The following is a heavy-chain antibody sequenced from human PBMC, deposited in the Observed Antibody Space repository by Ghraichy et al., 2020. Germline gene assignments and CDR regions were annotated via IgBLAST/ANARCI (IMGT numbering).Heavy chain of an antibody. V-gene: IGHV3-64D*06. Sequence: GGSLRLSCSASGFIFSSYAMHWVRQAPGKGLEYVSAITSNGGSTYYADSVKGRLTISRDNSKNTLYLQMSSLRAEDTAVYYCVKDPDIVAVGTADVFDIWGQGTMGTVSS. CDR2: ITSNGGST. CDR3: VKDPDIVAVGTADVFDI. J-gene: IGHJ3*02. D-gene: IGHD6-13*01. CDR1: GFIFSSYA.